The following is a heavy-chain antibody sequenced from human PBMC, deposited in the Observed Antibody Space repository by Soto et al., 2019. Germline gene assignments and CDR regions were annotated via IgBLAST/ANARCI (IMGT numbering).Heavy chain of an antibody. CDR2: INPVNGDT. CDR3: ARTHCSSPSCYNYYYYGMDV. J-gene: IGHJ6*02. V-gene: IGHV1-3*01. D-gene: IGHD2-2*01. Sequence: ASVKVSCKTSGYRLTKYGLHWVRQAPGQRLEWMAWINPVNGDTKYSQKFQGRVTITRDTSATTAYMELSSLRSEDSAVFYCARTHCSSPSCYNYYYYGMDVWRQGTTVTVSS. CDR1: GYRLTKYG.